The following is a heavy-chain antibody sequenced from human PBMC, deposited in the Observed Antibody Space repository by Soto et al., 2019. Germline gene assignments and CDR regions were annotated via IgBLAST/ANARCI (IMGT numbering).Heavy chain of an antibody. CDR2: INPNSGAA. Sequence: ASVKVSCKAIGYTFTGQFIHWVRQAPGQGLEWMGWINPNSGAANFAQKFQGRVTMTRDTSINTAYMELRSLRSDDTAMYYCTRGRVDRLLWTDYWGLGTVGTVS. D-gene: IGHD3-10*01. CDR1: GYTFTGQF. CDR3: TRGRVDRLLWTDY. J-gene: IGHJ4*02. V-gene: IGHV1-2*02.